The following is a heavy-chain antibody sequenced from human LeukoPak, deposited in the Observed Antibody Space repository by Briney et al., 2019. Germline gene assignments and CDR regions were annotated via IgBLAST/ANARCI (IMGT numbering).Heavy chain of an antibody. CDR2: TSADGGGT. Sequence: GGSLKLSCAASGFTFSSYAMSWVRQAPGKGLEWVSDTSADGGGTYYADSVKGRSTISRDNSKNTLYLQMNSLRVEDTAVYYCAKTRGYSNSWYDYWGQGTLVTVSS. V-gene: IGHV3-23*01. D-gene: IGHD6-13*01. CDR3: AKTRGYSNSWYDY. CDR1: GFTFSSYA. J-gene: IGHJ4*02.